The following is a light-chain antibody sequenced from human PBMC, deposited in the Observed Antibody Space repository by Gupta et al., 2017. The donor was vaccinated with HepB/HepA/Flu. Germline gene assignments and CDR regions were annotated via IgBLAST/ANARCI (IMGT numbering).Light chain of an antibody. CDR3: QQDYSSPLT. Sequence: DIVMTQSPDSLTVSLGERATINCKSSQNVLWSSNNKNFLAWYQQKPGQPPKLIITWASVRESGVPDRFSGSGSVTXFTLTIXSLQAEDVAVYYCQQDYSSPLTFGXGTKLEIK. CDR1: QNVLWSSNNKNF. V-gene: IGKV4-1*01. J-gene: IGKJ2*01. CDR2: WAS.